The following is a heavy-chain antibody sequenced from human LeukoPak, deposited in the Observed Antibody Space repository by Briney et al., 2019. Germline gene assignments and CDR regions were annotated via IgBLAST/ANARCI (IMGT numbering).Heavy chain of an antibody. Sequence: GGSLRLSCAASGFTFSSYEMNWVRQAPGKGLEWVSYISSSNTTIYYADSVKGRFTISRDNAKNSLYLQMNSLRAEDTAVYYCARGTTNWNKRLDYWGQGTLVTVSS. CDR2: ISSSNTTI. CDR1: GFTFSSYE. D-gene: IGHD1/OR15-1a*01. J-gene: IGHJ4*02. V-gene: IGHV3-48*01. CDR3: ARGTTNWNKRLDY.